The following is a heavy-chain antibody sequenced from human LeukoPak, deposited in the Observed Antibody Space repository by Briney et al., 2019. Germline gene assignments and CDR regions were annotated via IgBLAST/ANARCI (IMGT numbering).Heavy chain of an antibody. CDR3: ARDGIAVAGPNDY. V-gene: IGHV3-21*01. CDR1: GFTFSSYS. D-gene: IGHD6-19*01. CDR2: ISSSSSYI. J-gene: IGHJ4*02. Sequence: GGSLRLSCTASGFTFSSYSMNWVRQAPGKGLEWVSSISSSSSYIYYADSVKGRFTISRDNAKNSLYLQMNSLRAEDTAVYYCARDGIAVAGPNDYWGQGTLVTVSS.